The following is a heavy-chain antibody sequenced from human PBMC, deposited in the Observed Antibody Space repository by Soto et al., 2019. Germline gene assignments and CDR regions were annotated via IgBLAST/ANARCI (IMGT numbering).Heavy chain of an antibody. CDR2: ISGTGGST. D-gene: IGHD1-20*01. CDR3: ARSLRDTWNTYFLHY. J-gene: IGHJ4*02. V-gene: IGHV3-23*01. Sequence: VQLLESGGDLVQPGGSQTLSCAASGFTFGDYSMSWVRQAPGKGLEWVSGISGTGGSTYYADSVKGRFTISRHNSKNTLYLQMDSLRAEDTAVYYCARSLRDTWNTYFLHYWGQGTLVTVSS. CDR1: GFTFGDYS.